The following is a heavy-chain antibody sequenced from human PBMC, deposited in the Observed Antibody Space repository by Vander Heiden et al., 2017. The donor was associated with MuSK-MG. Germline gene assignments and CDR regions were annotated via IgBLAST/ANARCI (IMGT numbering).Heavy chain of an antibody. Sequence: VRLVESGGGLAKPGGSLRLSCAASAFTLSSYDMSWVRQSPGKGLEWVSHSLSTTGYIYYADSVKGRFTVSRDNAKNSLYLQMNSLGAEDTAVYYCASQITPDYWGQGNLGTVS. CDR1: AFTLSSYD. D-gene: IGHD3-16*01. J-gene: IGHJ4*02. V-gene: IGHV3-21*01. CDR2: SLSTTGYI. CDR3: ASQITPDY.